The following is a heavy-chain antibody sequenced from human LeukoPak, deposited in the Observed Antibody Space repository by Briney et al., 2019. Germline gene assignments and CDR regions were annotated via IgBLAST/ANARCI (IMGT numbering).Heavy chain of an antibody. D-gene: IGHD6-19*01. CDR2: IYYSGST. CDR3: ARGWYSGGLTLDV. CDR1: GGSISSYY. Sequence: PSETLSLTCTVSGGSISSYYWSWIRQPPGKGLEWIGYIYYSGSTNYNPSLKSRVTISVDTSKNQFSLKLSSVTAADTAVYYCARGWYSGGLTLDVWGKGTTVTVSS. V-gene: IGHV4-59*01. J-gene: IGHJ6*04.